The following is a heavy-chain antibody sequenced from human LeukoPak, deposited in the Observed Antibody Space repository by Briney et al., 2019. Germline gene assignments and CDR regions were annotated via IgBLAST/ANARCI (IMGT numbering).Heavy chain of an antibody. V-gene: IGHV3-49*04. J-gene: IGHJ4*02. CDR1: GFTFGDYA. D-gene: IGHD6-13*01. CDR3: SRDLVRQQQLGTDFDY. CDR2: IRSKAYGGTT. Sequence: GGSLRLSCTASGFTFGDYAMSWVRQAPGKGLEWVGFIRSKAYGGTTEYAASVKGRFTISRDDSKSIAYLQMNSLKTEDTAVYYCSRDLVRQQQLGTDFDYWGQGTLVTVSS.